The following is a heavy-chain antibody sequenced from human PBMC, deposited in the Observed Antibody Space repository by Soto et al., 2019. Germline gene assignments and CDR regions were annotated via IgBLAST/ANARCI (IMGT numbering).Heavy chain of an antibody. J-gene: IGHJ3*02. D-gene: IGHD6-19*01. V-gene: IGHV1-46*01. CDR1: GYTFTSYY. Sequence: QVQLVQSGAEVKKPGASVKVSCKASGYTFTSYYMHWVRQAPGQGLEWMGIINPSGGSTSYAQKFQGRVTMTRDTSASTVYMELSSLRSEDTAVYYCARESRSRDGSGWYNAGFDIWVQGTMVTVSS. CDR3: ARESRSRDGSGWYNAGFDI. CDR2: INPSGGST.